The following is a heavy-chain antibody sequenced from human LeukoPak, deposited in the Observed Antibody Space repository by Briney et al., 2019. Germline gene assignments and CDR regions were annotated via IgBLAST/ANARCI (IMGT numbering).Heavy chain of an antibody. CDR2: IKQDGSVK. V-gene: IGHV3-7*01. D-gene: IGHD6-13*01. J-gene: IGHJ6*02. Sequence: GGSLRLSCAASGFTFSSYWMSWVRQAPGKGLEWVANIKQDGSVKYYVDSVKGRFTISRDNAKNSLYLQMNSLRAEDTAVYYCARVKRSRDSSSWYGYYYYGMDVWGQGTTVTVSS. CDR3: ARVKRSRDSSSWYGYYYYGMDV. CDR1: GFTFSSYW.